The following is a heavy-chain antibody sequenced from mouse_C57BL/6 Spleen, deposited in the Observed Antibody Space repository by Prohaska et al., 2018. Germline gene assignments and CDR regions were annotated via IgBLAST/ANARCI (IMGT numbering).Heavy chain of an antibody. CDR1: GYTFTSYW. D-gene: IGHD2-3*01. Sequence: LKLSCKASGYTFTSYWMHWVKQRPGQGLEWIGMIHPNSGSTNYNEKFKSKAKLTVDKSSSTAYMQLSSLTTEDSAIYYCARSVYDGYYDAMDYWGQGTSVTVSS. J-gene: IGHJ4*01. V-gene: IGHV1-64*01. CDR2: IHPNSGST. CDR3: ARSVYDGYYDAMDY.